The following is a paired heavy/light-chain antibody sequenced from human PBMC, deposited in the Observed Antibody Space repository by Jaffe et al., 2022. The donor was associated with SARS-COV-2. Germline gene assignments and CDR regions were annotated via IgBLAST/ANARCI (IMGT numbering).Heavy chain of an antibody. Sequence: QVQLQESGPGLVKPSQTLSLTCTVSGGSISSGSYYWSWIRQPAGKGLEWIGRIYTSGSTNYNPSLKSRVTISVDTSKNQFSLKLSSVTAADTAVYYCAREPDTAMVLSGPQVNGMDVWGQGTTVTVSS. CDR1: GGSISSGSYY. D-gene: IGHD5-18*01. CDR2: IYTSGST. CDR3: AREPDTAMVLSGPQVNGMDV. V-gene: IGHV4-61*02. J-gene: IGHJ6*02.
Light chain of an antibody. V-gene: IGKV1-39*01. CDR1: QSISSY. J-gene: IGKJ2*01. CDR3: QQSYSTPSMYT. Sequence: DIQMTQSPSSLSASVGDRVTITCRASQSISSYLNWYQQKPGKAPKLLIYAASSLQSGVPSRFSGSGSGTDFTLTISSLQPEDFATYYCQQSYSTPSMYTFGQGTKLEIK. CDR2: AAS.